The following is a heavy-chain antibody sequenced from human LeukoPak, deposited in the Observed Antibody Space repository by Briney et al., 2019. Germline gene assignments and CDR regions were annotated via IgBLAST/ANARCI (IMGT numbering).Heavy chain of an antibody. CDR2: IKQDGSEK. CDR3: ARLGGSIDY. Sequence: GGSLRLSCAASGFIFSNSWMGWVRQTPEKGLEWVANIKQDGSEKYYVDSVEGRFTISRDNAKNSLYLQMNSLRAEDTAVYYCARLGGSIDYWGQGTLVTVSS. J-gene: IGHJ4*02. V-gene: IGHV3-7*01. D-gene: IGHD5-12*01. CDR1: GFIFSNSW.